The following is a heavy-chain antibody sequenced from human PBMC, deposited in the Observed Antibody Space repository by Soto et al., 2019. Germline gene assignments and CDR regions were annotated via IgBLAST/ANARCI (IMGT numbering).Heavy chain of an antibody. J-gene: IGHJ6*03. CDR3: ARGVAAAVFPNYYYYMEV. CDR2: MNPNSGNT. Sequence: ASVKVSCKASGYTFTSYDINWVRQATGQGLEWMGWMNPNSGNTGYAQKFQGRVTMTRNTSISTAYMELSSLRSEDTAVYYCARGVAAAVFPNYYYYMEVWGKGTTVTVSS. V-gene: IGHV1-8*01. CDR1: GYTFTSYD. D-gene: IGHD6-13*01.